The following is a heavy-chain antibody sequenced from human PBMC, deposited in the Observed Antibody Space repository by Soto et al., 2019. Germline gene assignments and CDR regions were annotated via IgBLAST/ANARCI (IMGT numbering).Heavy chain of an antibody. J-gene: IGHJ6*02. D-gene: IGHD3-10*01. Sequence: GGSLRLSCTASGFTFGDYAMSWVRQAPGKGLEWVGFIRSKAYGGTTVYAASVKGRFTISRDDSKSIAYLQMNSLKTEDTAVYYCTREWFGELNYYYYGMDVWGQGTTVTVSS. CDR2: IRSKAYGGTT. CDR1: GFTFGDYA. CDR3: TREWFGELNYYYYGMDV. V-gene: IGHV3-49*04.